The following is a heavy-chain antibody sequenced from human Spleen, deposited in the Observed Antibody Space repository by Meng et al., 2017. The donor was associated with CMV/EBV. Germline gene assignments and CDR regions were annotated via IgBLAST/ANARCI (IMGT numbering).Heavy chain of an antibody. CDR2: INSDGSST. V-gene: IGHV3-74*01. D-gene: IGHD6-19*01. CDR1: GFTFSSYW. J-gene: IGHJ5*02. CDR3: ARELAVAGSWFDP. Sequence: GESLKISCAASGFTFSSYWMHWVRQAPGKGLVWVSRINSDGSSTSYADSVKGRFTISRDNAKNSLYLQMNSLRAEDTAVYYCARELAVAGSWFDPWGQGTLVTVSS.